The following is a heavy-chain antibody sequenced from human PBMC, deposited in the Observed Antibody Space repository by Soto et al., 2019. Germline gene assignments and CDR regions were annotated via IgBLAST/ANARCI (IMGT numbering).Heavy chain of an antibody. CDR1: GFNLGNYA. CDR2: INWNSAKV. Sequence: EVQLVESGGGLVQPGRSLRLSCEVSGFNLGNYAMHWVRQAPGKGLEWVAGINWNSAKVGYAGSVKGRFTISRGNAKNSVYLQINGLTTEDTARYYCAKDKGGTPYYFDSWGQGILVTVSS. CDR3: AKDKGGTPYYFDS. D-gene: IGHD6-25*01. J-gene: IGHJ4*02. V-gene: IGHV3-9*01.